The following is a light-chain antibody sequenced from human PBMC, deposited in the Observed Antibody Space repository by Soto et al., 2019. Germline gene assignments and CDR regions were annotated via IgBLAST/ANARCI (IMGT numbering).Light chain of an antibody. CDR2: GVN. J-gene: IGLJ2*01. Sequence: QSALTQPPSASGSPGQSVNITCTGTSSDVGFYNSVSWFQQHPGKAPKLMIYGVNKRPSGVPDRFSGSKSGTTASLTVSGLQTEDEADYYCSSYGNGNLVIFGGGTKLTVL. CDR3: SSYGNGNLVI. CDR1: SSDVGFYNS. V-gene: IGLV2-8*01.